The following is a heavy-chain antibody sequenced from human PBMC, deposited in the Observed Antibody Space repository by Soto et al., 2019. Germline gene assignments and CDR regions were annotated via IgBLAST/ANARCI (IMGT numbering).Heavy chain of an antibody. J-gene: IGHJ2*01. D-gene: IGHD4-4*01. CDR3: ARPLWRDDYNWGYFDL. CDR2: ISYAGSNK. Sequence: QVQLVESGGGVVQPGRSLRLSCAASGFTFSSYAMHWVRQVPGKGLEGVAVISYAGSNKYYADSVKGRFTISRDNSKNTLYLQMNSLRAEDTAVYYCARPLWRDDYNWGYFDLWGRGTLVTVSS. V-gene: IGHV3-30-3*01. CDR1: GFTFSSYA.